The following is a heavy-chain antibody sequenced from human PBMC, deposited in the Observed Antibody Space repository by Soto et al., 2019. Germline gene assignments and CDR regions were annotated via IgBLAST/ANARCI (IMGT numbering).Heavy chain of an antibody. V-gene: IGHV3-74*01. J-gene: IGHJ4*02. CDR1: GFTFSTYW. D-gene: IGHD3-10*01. CDR2: INSDGSST. Sequence: EVQLVESGGGLVQPGGSLRLSCAASGFTFSTYWVHWVRQAPGKGLVWVSRINSDGSSTGYADSVKGRFTISRDNANNTLYLPMNRLRAEDTAVYYCAKGGAGSGCYDYWGQGTLVTVSS. CDR3: AKGGAGSGCYDY.